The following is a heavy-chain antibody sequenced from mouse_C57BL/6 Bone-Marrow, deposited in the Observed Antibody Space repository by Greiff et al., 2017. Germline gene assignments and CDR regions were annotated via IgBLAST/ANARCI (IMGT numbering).Heavy chain of an antibody. V-gene: IGHV1-82*01. CDR2: IYPGDGDT. Sequence: VQLQESGPELVKPGASVKISCKASGYAFSSSWMNWVKQRPGKGLEWIGRIYPGDGDTNYNGKFKGKATLTADKSSSTAYMQLSSLTSEDSAVYFCAKGGVDYWGQGTTLTVSS. J-gene: IGHJ2*01. CDR3: AKGGVDY. CDR1: GYAFSSSW.